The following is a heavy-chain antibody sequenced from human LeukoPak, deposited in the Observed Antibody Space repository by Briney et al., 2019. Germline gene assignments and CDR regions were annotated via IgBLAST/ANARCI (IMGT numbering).Heavy chain of an antibody. J-gene: IGHJ5*02. CDR2: IHNSGST. V-gene: IGHV4-39*07. CDR1: GGSISSSGYY. D-gene: IGHD6-19*01. Sequence: SETLSLTCTVSGGSISSSGYYWGWIRQPPGKGLEWIGSIHNSGSTYYNPSLKSRVTISVDTSKNQFSLKLSSVTAADTAVYYCAREGAVAGNWFDPWGQGTLVTVSS. CDR3: AREGAVAGNWFDP.